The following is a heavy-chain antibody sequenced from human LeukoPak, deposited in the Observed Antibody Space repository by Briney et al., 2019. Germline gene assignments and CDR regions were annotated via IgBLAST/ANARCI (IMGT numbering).Heavy chain of an antibody. D-gene: IGHD2-2*01. CDR1: GFTFSTYW. CDR2: IKQDGSEK. J-gene: IGHJ4*02. CDR3: ARGGYQLLWY. V-gene: IGHV3-7*04. Sequence: GGSLRLSCAASGFTFSTYWMSWVRQAPGTGLEWVASIKQDGSEKSYVDCVKGRFTISRDNAKNSLYLQMNSLRAEDTAVYYCARGGYQLLWYWGQGTLVTVSS.